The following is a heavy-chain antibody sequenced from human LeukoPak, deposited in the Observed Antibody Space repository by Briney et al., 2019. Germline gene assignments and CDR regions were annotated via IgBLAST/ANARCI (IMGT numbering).Heavy chain of an antibody. CDR3: AKDWRRGYSYGFDY. J-gene: IGHJ4*02. V-gene: IGHV3-23*01. CDR2: ISGSGGST. D-gene: IGHD5-18*01. CDR1: GFTFSSYV. Sequence: PGGSLRLSWAASGFTFSSYVMSWVRQAPGKGLEWVSAISGSGGSTYYADSVKGRFTISRDNSKNTLYLQKNSLRAEDTAVYYCAKDWRRGYSYGFDYWGQGTLVTVSS.